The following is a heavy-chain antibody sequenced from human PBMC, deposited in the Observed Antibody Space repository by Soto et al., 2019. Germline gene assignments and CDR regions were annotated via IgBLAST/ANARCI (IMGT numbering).Heavy chain of an antibody. V-gene: IGHV3-11*01. CDR2: ISSSGSTI. CDR3: ARDSIGPYSGSPLPPPSFDY. D-gene: IGHD5-12*01. J-gene: IGHJ4*02. CDR1: GFTFSDYY. Sequence: GGSLRLSCAASGFTFSDYYMSWIRQAPGKGLEWVSYISSSGSTIYYADSVKGRFTISRDNAKNSLYLQMNSLRAEDTAVYYCARDSIGPYSGSPLPPPSFDYWGQGTLVTVSS.